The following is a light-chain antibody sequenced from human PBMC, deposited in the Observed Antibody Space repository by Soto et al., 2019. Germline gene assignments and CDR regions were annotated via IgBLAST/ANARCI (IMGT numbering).Light chain of an antibody. CDR2: GAS. Sequence: DIQMTQSPSFLSASVGDRVTLTCRASQSISAWLAWYQVKPGQAPKLLIYGASSLGSGVPSRFSGSGSGTDVTLTISSLQPEDFAAYYCQQYDPYSYTFGQGTKLEIK. CDR3: QQYDPYSYT. CDR1: QSISAW. V-gene: IGKV1-5*01. J-gene: IGKJ2*01.